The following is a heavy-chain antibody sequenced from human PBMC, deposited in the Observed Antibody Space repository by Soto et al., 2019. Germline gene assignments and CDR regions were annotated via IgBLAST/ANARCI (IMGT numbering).Heavy chain of an antibody. CDR2: IYDSGRT. CDR3: ASYSMVPVDYFDF. V-gene: IGHV4-59*11. CDR1: GDSLKNHY. J-gene: IGHJ4*02. Sequence: PSQTLSLTCSVSGDSLKNHYWAWIRHSPGKGLEWIGNIYDSGRTNYRPALKSRVSMSVDTSKKLFSLKMNSVNAADTAVYYCASYSMVPVDYFDFWGQGTVVNVSS. D-gene: IGHD3-10*01.